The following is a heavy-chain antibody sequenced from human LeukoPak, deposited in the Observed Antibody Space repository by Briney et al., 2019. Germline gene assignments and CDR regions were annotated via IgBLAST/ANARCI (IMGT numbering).Heavy chain of an antibody. J-gene: IGHJ6*03. CDR3: ARGGIAVPGYYYFYYMDV. CDR2: IYHRGTT. CDR1: GGSISDGWW. V-gene: IGHV4-4*02. D-gene: IGHD6-19*01. Sequence: SETLSLTCAISGGSISDGWWWSWVRQPPGRGLEWIGEIYHRGTTNYNPSLKSRVTISVDKSKNQFSLKLSSVTAADTAVYFCARGGIAVPGYYYFYYMDVWGKGTTVTVSS.